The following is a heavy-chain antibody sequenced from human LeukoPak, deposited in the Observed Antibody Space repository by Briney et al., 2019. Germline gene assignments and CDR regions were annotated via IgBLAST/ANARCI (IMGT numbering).Heavy chain of an antibody. Sequence: PSGGSLRLSCAASGFKFTTHWMSWVRQAPGKGLEWVSYISSSSSTIYYADSVKGRFTISRDNSKNTLYLQMNSLRAEDTAVYYCAKSNSSSWYGNYWGQGTLVTVSS. J-gene: IGHJ4*02. CDR2: ISSSSSTI. V-gene: IGHV3-23*01. D-gene: IGHD6-13*01. CDR3: AKSNSSSWYGNY. CDR1: GFKFTTHW.